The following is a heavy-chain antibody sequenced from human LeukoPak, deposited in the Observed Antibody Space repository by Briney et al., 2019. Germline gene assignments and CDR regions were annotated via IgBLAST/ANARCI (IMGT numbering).Heavy chain of an antibody. Sequence: ASVKVSCKASGYTFTSYGISWVRQAPGQGLEWMGWISAYNGNTNYAQKLQGRVTMTTDTSTSTAYMELRSLRSDDTAVYYCARIISGIFGVTEGDYWGQGTLVTVSS. CDR1: GYTFTSYG. D-gene: IGHD3-3*01. CDR2: ISAYNGNT. J-gene: IGHJ4*02. V-gene: IGHV1-18*01. CDR3: ARIISGIFGVTEGDY.